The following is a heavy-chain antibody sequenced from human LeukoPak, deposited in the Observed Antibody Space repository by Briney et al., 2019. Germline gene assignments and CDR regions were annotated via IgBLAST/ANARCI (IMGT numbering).Heavy chain of an antibody. J-gene: IGHJ4*02. CDR1: GGSISSSYW. D-gene: IGHD3-10*01. CDR3: AKHYMGSYDNRGLDS. V-gene: IGHV4-4*02. CDR2: IYHSGST. Sequence: SETLSLTCAVSGGSISSSYWWSWVRQPPGKGLEWIGEIYHSGSTNYNPSLKSRVTISMDKSKNQFSLNLSSVTAADMAVYYCAKHYMGSYDNRGLDSWGQGTLVTVSS.